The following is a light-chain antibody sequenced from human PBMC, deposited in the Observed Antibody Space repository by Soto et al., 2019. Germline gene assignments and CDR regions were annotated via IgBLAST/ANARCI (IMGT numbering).Light chain of an antibody. CDR3: TSYVGSNIWV. Sequence: QSVLTQPPSASGSPGQSVTISCTGTSSDVGAYKYVSWYQQYPGTAPKIMIYEVSKRPSGVPDRFSGSKSGNTASLTVSGLQAEDEADYYCTSYVGSNIWVFGGGTQLTVL. CDR1: SSDVGAYKY. V-gene: IGLV2-8*01. CDR2: EVS. J-gene: IGLJ3*02.